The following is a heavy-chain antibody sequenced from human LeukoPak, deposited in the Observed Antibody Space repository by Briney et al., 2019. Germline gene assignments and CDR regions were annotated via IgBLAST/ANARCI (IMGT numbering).Heavy chain of an antibody. CDR2: INPNSGGT. Sequence: ASVKVSCKASGYTFTGYYMHWVRQAPGQGLEWMGWINPNSGGTNYAQKVQGRVSMTRYTSISTAYMELSRLRSDDTAVYYCAVHKQQYFQYNWFDPWGQGTLVTVSS. V-gene: IGHV1-2*02. CDR1: GYTFTGYY. D-gene: IGHD2/OR15-2a*01. CDR3: AVHKQQYFQYNWFDP. J-gene: IGHJ5*02.